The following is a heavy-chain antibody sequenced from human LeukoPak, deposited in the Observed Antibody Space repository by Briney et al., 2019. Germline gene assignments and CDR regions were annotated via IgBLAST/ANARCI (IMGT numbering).Heavy chain of an antibody. CDR2: ISNTGSTI. V-gene: IGHV3-48*01. CDR3: ARGPYTSSNYFDY. CDR1: GFTLSSYS. J-gene: IGHJ4*02. Sequence: PGGSLRLSCAASGFTLSSYSMNWVRQAPGKGMEWVSYISNTGSTIYYADSVRGRFTISRDNAKNSLYLQMNSLRAEDTAVYYCARGPYTSSNYFDYWGQGTLVTASS. D-gene: IGHD6-6*01.